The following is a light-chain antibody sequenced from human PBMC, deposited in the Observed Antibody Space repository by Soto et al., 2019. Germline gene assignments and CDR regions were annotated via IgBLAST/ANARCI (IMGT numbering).Light chain of an antibody. Sequence: EILLTQSPGTLCLSPGERGTLTCRARQSVSNNYLAWYQQQPGQAPRLLIYGASNRATGIPDRLSGSGSGTDFTLTIRRLEPEDVAVYYCQQYGSSGTFGQGTKVDIK. J-gene: IGKJ1*01. V-gene: IGKV3-20*01. CDR1: QSVSNNY. CDR3: QQYGSSGT. CDR2: GAS.